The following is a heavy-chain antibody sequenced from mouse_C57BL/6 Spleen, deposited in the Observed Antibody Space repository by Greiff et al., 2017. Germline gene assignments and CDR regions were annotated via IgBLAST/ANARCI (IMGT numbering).Heavy chain of an antibody. CDR3: ASPPTAVTGTPFAY. J-gene: IGHJ3*01. CDR1: GFSLTSYG. Sequence: QVQLQQSGPGLVQPSQSLSITCTVSGFSLTSYGVHWVRQSPGKGLEWLGVIWSGGSTDYNAAFISRLSISKDNSTSQVFFKMNSLQADDTAIYSCASPPTAVTGTPFAYWGQGTLVTVSA. D-gene: IGHD4-1*01. CDR2: IWSGGST. V-gene: IGHV2-2*01.